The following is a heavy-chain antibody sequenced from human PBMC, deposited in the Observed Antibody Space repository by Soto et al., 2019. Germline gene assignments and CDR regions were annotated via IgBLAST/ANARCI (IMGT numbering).Heavy chain of an antibody. CDR3: VKDKAY. Sequence: LRLSCAVSGFTFSSYAMNWVRQAPGKGLEWVSTISGSGANTYYAEPVKGRFTISRDNSKNTMYLQMNSLRAEDTALYYCVKDKAYWAQGACVTVSS. V-gene: IGHV3-23*01. CDR1: GFTFSSYA. J-gene: IGHJ4*02. CDR2: ISGSGANT.